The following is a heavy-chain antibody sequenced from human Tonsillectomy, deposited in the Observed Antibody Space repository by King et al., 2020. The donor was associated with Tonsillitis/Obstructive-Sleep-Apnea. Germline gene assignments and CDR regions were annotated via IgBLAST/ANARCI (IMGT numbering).Heavy chain of an antibody. CDR3: ASHIGGGASYYFDY. CDR2: IYYSGSS. J-gene: IGHJ4*02. D-gene: IGHD3-16*01. V-gene: IGHV4-39*01. Sequence: LQLQESGPGLVRPSETLSLTCTVSGGSISSSSYYWGWIRQPPGKGLEWIGSIYYSGSSYYNPSLKSRVTISVDTSKNQFSLKLRSVTAADTALFYCASHIGGGASYYFDYWGQGTLVTVSS. CDR1: GGSISSSSYY.